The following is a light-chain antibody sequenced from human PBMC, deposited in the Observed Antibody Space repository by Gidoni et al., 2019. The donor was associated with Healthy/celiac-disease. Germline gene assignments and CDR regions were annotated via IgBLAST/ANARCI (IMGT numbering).Light chain of an antibody. V-gene: IGKV1-33*01. CDR1: QDISNY. Sequence: DIQMTQSPSSLSASVGDRVTITYQASQDISNYLNWYQQKPGIAPKLLIYDASNLETGVPSRFSGSGSGTDFTFTISSLQPEDIATYYCQQYDNLPLTFGGGTKVEIK. J-gene: IGKJ4*01. CDR3: QQYDNLPLT. CDR2: DAS.